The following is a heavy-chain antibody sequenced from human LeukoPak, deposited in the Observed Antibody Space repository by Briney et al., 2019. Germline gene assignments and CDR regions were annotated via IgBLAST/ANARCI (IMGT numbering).Heavy chain of an antibody. Sequence: GGSLRLSCAASGFTFSTYSMDWVRQAPGQGLEWVASISSGSSYIYYADSVKGRFTISRDNAKNSLYLQMNSLRAEDTAVYYCVRSMATITSSFDYWGQGTLVTVSS. CDR2: ISSGSSYI. CDR1: GFTFSTYS. V-gene: IGHV3-21*01. CDR3: VRSMATITSSFDY. J-gene: IGHJ4*02. D-gene: IGHD5-24*01.